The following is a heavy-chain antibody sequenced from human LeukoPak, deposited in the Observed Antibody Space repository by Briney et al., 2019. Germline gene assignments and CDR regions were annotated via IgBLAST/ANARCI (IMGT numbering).Heavy chain of an antibody. CDR1: GGSISSYY. CDR2: IYYSGST. CDR3: ARDGGYCSSTSCYGHYYYYYMDV. D-gene: IGHD2-2*01. Sequence: SETLSLTCTVYGGSISSYYWSWIRQPPGKGLEWIGYIYYSGSTNYNPSLKSRVTISVDTSKNQFSLKLSSVTAADTAVYYCARDGGYCSSTSCYGHYYYYYMDVWGKGTTVTISS. V-gene: IGHV4-59*01. J-gene: IGHJ6*03.